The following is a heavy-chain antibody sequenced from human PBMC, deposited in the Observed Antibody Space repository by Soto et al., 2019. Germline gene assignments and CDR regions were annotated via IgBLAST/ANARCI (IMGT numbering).Heavy chain of an antibody. J-gene: IGHJ4*02. CDR3: AKGPLTGTYYFDY. Sequence: GGSLRLSCAASGFTFSSYGMHWVRQAPGKGLEWVAVISYDGSNKYYADSVKGRFTISRDNSKNTLYLQMNSLRAEDTAVYYCAKGPLTGTYYFDYWGQGTLVTVSS. CDR1: GFTFSSYG. CDR2: ISYDGSNK. D-gene: IGHD1-20*01. V-gene: IGHV3-30*18.